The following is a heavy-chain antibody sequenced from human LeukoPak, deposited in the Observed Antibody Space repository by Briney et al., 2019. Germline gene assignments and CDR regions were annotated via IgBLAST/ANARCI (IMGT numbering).Heavy chain of an antibody. J-gene: IGHJ4*02. CDR2: IYTSGST. CDR1: GGFISSYY. V-gene: IGHV4-4*07. Sequence: SETLSLTCPVSGGFISSYYWSWIRQPAAKGLEWIGRIYTSGSTNYNHSLKSRVTMSVDTSKNQVSLKLSSVTAADTAVYYCAKDRCSSTRCYLFYMDVWGQGTLVTVSS. D-gene: IGHD2-2*01. CDR3: AKDRCSSTRCYLFYMDV.